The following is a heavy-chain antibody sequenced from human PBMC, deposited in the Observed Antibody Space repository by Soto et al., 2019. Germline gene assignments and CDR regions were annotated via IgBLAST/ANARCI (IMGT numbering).Heavy chain of an antibody. D-gene: IGHD2-15*01. CDR3: ARGLGYCSGGSWP. CDR2: ISYDGNKK. J-gene: IGHJ5*02. CDR1: GLTFSAYV. Sequence: QVQLVESGGGVVQPGRSLRLSCAASGLTFSAYVMHWVRQAPGKGLEWVALISYDGNKKYYADSVKGRFTISRDNSKNTLFLQMNSLRVDDTAVYYCARGLGYCSGGSWPWGQGTLVTVSS. V-gene: IGHV3-30-3*01.